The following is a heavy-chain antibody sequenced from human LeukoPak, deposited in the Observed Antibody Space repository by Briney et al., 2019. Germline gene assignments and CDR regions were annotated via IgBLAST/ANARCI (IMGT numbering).Heavy chain of an antibody. CDR1: GGSISSSTYY. CDR2: IYYSGNT. V-gene: IGHV4-39*01. J-gene: IGHJ4*02. CDR3: SRRLRDRVDY. D-gene: IGHD5-12*01. Sequence: PSETLSLTCTVSGGSISSSTYYWGWIRQPPGKGLEWIGSIYYSGNTYYNPSIKSRVTISVDTSKNQFSLKLSSVTAADTAVYYCSRRLRDRVDYWGQGTLVTVSS.